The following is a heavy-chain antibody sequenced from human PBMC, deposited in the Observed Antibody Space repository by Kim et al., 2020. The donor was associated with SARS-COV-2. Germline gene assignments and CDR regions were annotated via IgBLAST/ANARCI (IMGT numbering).Heavy chain of an antibody. CDR2: IITIFGTA. CDR3: ARDRSPPTTVVTPSGAFDI. J-gene: IGHJ3*02. D-gene: IGHD4-17*01. V-gene: IGHV1-69*13. Sequence: SVKVSCKASGGTFSSYAISWVRQAPGQGLEWMGGIITIFGTANYAQKFQGRVTITADESTSTAYMELSSLRSEDTAVYYCARDRSPPTTVVTPSGAFDIWGQGTMVTVSS. CDR1: GGTFSSYA.